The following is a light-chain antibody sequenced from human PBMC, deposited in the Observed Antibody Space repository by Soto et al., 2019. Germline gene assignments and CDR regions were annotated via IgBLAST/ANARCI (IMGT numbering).Light chain of an antibody. CDR2: GAS. V-gene: IGKV3-15*01. J-gene: IGKJ1*01. CDR3: QQYNNWWT. CDR1: QSVSSS. Sequence: EVVMTQSPATLSMSPGERATLSCRASQSVSSSLAWYQQKPGQAPRLLIYGASTRATGIPDWFSGSGSETEFTLTISSLQAEDFAIYYCQQYNNWWTFGQGTKVEIK.